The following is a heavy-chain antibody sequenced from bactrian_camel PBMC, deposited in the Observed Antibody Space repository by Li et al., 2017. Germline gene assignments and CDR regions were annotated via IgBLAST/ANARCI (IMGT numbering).Heavy chain of an antibody. CDR2: IGRGGT. J-gene: IGHJ4*01. V-gene: IGHV3S55*01. CDR1: GMISGGDA. D-gene: IGHD1*01. CDR3: AFKAWAAYGEYCLRDAAVDS. Sequence: VESGGDSVQAGRSLRLSCLASGMISGGDANCMAWFRQIPGQVREGIAAIGRGGTSYHDSVKGRLTISRDNAENTLYLQMNGLTPEDTAMYHCAFKAWAAYGEYCLRDAAVDSWGQGTQVTVS.